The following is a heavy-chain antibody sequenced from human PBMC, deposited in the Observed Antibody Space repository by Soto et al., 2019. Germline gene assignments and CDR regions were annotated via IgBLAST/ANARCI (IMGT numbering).Heavy chain of an antibody. CDR2: NSGSGGST. CDR3: AKGIVVVPAALNWFDP. V-gene: IGHV3-23*01. Sequence: GGSLRLSCAASGFTFSSYAMSWVRQAPGKGLEWVSANSGSGGSTYYADNVKGRFTISRDNSKNTLYLQMNSLRAEDTAVYYCAKGIVVVPAALNWFDPWGQGT. J-gene: IGHJ5*02. CDR1: GFTFSSYA. D-gene: IGHD2-2*01.